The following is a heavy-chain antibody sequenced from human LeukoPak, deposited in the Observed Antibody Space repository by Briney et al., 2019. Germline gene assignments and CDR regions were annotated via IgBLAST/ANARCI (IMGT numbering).Heavy chain of an antibody. D-gene: IGHD3-22*01. Sequence: ESGPVLVKPTEPLTLTCTVSGLSLSTARMGVSWIRQPPGKALEWLAHIFSNDEKSYSTSLKSRLTISKDTSKSQVVLTMTNMDPVDTATYYCARFRYYYDSSGYYYLFDAFDIWGQGTMVTVSS. J-gene: IGHJ3*02. CDR1: GLSLSTARMG. V-gene: IGHV2-26*01. CDR2: IFSNDEK. CDR3: ARFRYYYDSSGYYYLFDAFDI.